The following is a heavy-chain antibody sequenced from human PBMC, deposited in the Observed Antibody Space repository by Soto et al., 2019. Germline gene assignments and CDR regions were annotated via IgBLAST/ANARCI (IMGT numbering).Heavy chain of an antibody. V-gene: IGHV3-30-3*01. CDR1: GFTFSSYA. D-gene: IGHD6-19*01. Sequence: QVQLVESGGGVVQPGRSLRLSCAASGFTFSSYAMHWVRQAPGKGLEWVAVISYDGSNKYYADSVKGRFTISRDNSKNTLYLQMNSLRAEDTAVYYCARVAGTSAPFWDQGTLVIVSS. CDR2: ISYDGSNK. CDR3: ARVAGTSAPF. J-gene: IGHJ4*02.